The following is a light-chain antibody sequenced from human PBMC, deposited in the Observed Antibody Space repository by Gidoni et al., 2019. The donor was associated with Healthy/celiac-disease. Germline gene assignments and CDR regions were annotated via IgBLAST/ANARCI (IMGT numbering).Light chain of an antibody. CDR1: SSNIGAGYD. CDR2: GNS. J-gene: IGLJ2*01. CDR3: QSYDSSLSGSVV. Sequence: QSVLTQPPSVSGAPGQRVTISCTGSSSNIGAGYDVQWYQQRQGTAPKLLIYGNSNRPSGVPDRFSGSKSGTSASLAISGLQAEDEADYYCQSYDSSLSGSVVFGGGTKLTVL. V-gene: IGLV1-40*01.